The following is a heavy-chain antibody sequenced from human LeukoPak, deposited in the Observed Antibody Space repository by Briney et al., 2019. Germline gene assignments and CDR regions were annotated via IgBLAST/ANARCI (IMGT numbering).Heavy chain of an antibody. V-gene: IGHV3-15*01. CDR1: GFTFSNAW. CDR2: IKSKSDGETT. J-gene: IGHJ4*02. CDR3: ATDRGRYDISPRRFNY. D-gene: IGHD3-9*01. Sequence: GGSLRLSCAASGFTFSNAWMSWVRQAPGKRLEWVGRIKSKSDGETTDYAAPVKGRFTISRDDSKNTLYLQMNSLKTDNTAVYYSATDRGRYDISPRRFNYWGQGALVTVSS.